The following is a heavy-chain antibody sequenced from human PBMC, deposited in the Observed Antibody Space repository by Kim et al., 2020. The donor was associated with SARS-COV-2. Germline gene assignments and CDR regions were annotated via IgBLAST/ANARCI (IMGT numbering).Heavy chain of an antibody. CDR3: TRSSYCTRIACGIRGMDV. V-gene: IGHV3-15*01. D-gene: IGHD2-8*01. J-gene: IGHJ6*02. CDR2: IKSRADGETT. CDR1: GFSFTDAW. Sequence: GGSLRLSCAASGFSFTDAWMTWVRQAPGKGLEWVGRIKSRADGETTYYAAPVKGRFTISRDDSKNMLYLQMNSLKSEDTAVFYCTRSSYCTRIACGIRGMDVWGQGTTVTVSS.